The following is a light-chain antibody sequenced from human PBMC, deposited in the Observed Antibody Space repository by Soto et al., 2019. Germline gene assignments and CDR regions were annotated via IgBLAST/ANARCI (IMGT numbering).Light chain of an antibody. CDR3: QQRYNWPQT. CDR1: QSVSRT. Sequence: EVVSTEYPATLSLSPGERANLSCRTSQSVSRTLAWYQQKSGQAPRLLIYDASNRATGIPTRFSGSGSGTDFTLTISSLEPEDFAVYYCQQRYNWPQTFGQGTKVEIK. V-gene: IGKV3-11*01. CDR2: DAS. J-gene: IGKJ1*01.